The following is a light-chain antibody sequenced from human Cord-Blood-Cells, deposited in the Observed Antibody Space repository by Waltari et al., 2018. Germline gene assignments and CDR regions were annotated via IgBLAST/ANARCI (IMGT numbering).Light chain of an antibody. CDR1: SGHSSYA. Sequence: QLVLTQSPSASASLGASVKLTCTLSSGHSSYAIAWHQQQPEKGPRYLMKLNSAGSHSKGDGIPDRFSGSSSGAEPYLTISSLQSEDEADYYCQTWGTGIQVFGGGTKLTVL. J-gene: IGLJ3*02. CDR3: QTWGTGIQV. V-gene: IGLV4-69*01. CDR2: LNSAGSH.